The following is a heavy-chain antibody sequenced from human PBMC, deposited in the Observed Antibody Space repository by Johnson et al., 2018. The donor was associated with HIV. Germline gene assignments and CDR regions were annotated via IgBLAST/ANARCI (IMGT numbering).Heavy chain of an antibody. D-gene: IGHD5-12*01. CDR3: AKCRGLGARGAFDI. V-gene: IGHV3-30-3*02. CDR2: ISYDGSNK. CDR1: GFTFSSYA. Sequence: QVQLVESGGGVVQPGRSLRLSCAASGFTFSSYAMHWVRQAPGKGLEWVAVISYDGSNKYYADSVKDRFTISRDNSKNTLYLQMSSLRAEDTAVYYCAKCRGLGARGAFDIWGQGTMVTVSS. J-gene: IGHJ3*02.